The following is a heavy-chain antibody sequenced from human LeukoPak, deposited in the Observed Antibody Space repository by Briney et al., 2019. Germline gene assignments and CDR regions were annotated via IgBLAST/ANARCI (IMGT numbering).Heavy chain of an antibody. Sequence: ASVKVSCKASGYTFTSYYMHWVRQAPGQGLEWMGIINPSGGSTSYAQKFQGRVTMTRDTSTSTVYMELSSLRSEDTAVYYCARDRGNYYDSSGYYPDAFDIWGQGTMVTVSS. V-gene: IGHV1-46*01. CDR2: INPSGGST. CDR1: GYTFTSYY. J-gene: IGHJ3*02. CDR3: ARDRGNYYDSSGYYPDAFDI. D-gene: IGHD3-22*01.